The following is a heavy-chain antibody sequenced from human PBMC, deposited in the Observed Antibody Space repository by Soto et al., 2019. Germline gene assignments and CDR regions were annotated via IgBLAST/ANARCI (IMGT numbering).Heavy chain of an antibody. CDR2: IYYSGST. J-gene: IGHJ5*02. V-gene: IGHV4-30-4*01. CDR3: ARVFWGDSTRFDP. Sequence: PSETLSLTCTVSGGSISSGGYYWSWIRQPPGKGLEWIGYIYYSGSTYYNPSLKSRVTISVDTSKNQFSLKLSSVTAADTAVYYCARVFWGDSTRFDPWGQGTLVTVSS. CDR1: GGSISSGGYY. D-gene: IGHD3-3*01.